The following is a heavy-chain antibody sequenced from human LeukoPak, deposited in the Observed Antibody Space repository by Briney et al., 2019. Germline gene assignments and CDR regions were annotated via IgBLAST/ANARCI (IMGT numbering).Heavy chain of an antibody. CDR3: ARDLRRIADYYFDY. CDR1: GFTFSGYA. V-gene: IGHV3-30*03. Sequence: PGRSLRLSCAASGFTFSGYAIHWVRQAPGKGLEWVAVISSDGRDKHHADSVKGRFTISRDNSENTLYLQTNSLRAEDTAVYYCARDLRRIADYYFDYWGQGTLVTVSS. D-gene: IGHD6-13*01. CDR2: ISSDGRDK. J-gene: IGHJ4*02.